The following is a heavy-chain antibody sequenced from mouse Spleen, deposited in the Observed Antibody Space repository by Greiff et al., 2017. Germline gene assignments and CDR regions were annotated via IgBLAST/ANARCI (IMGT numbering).Heavy chain of an antibody. D-gene: IGHD2-3*01. CDR2: ISSGGSYT. Sequence: EVKVEESGGGLVKPGGSLKLSCAASGFTFSSYAMSWVRQTPEKRLEWVATISSGGSYTYYPDSVKGRFTISRDNAKNTLYLQMSSLRSEDTAMYYCARRLLGYFDVWGAGTTVTVSS. J-gene: IGHJ1*01. V-gene: IGHV5-9-1*01. CDR1: GFTFSSYA. CDR3: ARRLLGYFDV.